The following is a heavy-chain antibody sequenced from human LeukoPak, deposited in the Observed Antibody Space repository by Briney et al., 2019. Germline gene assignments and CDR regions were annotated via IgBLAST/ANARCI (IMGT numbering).Heavy chain of an antibody. Sequence: NPGGSLRLSCAASGFTFSSYSMNWVRQAPGKGLEWVSSISSSSSYIYYADSVKGRFTISRDNAKNSLYPQMNSLRAEDTAVYYCARSPPRSRYFDWLPFDYWGQGTLVTVSS. CDR3: ARSPPRSRYFDWLPFDY. V-gene: IGHV3-21*01. J-gene: IGHJ4*02. D-gene: IGHD3-9*01. CDR2: ISSSSSYI. CDR1: GFTFSSYS.